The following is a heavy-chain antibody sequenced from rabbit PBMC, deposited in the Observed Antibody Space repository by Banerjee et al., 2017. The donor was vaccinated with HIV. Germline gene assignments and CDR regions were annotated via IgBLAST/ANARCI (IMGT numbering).Heavy chain of an antibody. J-gene: IGHJ4*01. V-gene: IGHV1S45*01. CDR2: INAVTGKA. Sequence: EQLLESGGGLVKPEGSLKLSCTASGFSFSNKAVMCWVRQAPGKGLEWIACINAVTGKAVYANWTKGRFTISKTSSTTVTLQMTSLTAADTATYFCARGVYDDYDTSYFDLWGPGTLVTVS. D-gene: IGHD2-1*01. CDR3: ARGVYDDYDTSYFDL. CDR1: GFSFSNKAV.